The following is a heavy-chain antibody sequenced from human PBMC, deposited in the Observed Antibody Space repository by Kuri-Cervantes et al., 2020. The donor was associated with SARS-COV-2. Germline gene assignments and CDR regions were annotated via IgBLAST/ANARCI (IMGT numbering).Heavy chain of an antibody. CDR2: ISSSGSTI. CDR3: ASGELWADY. V-gene: IGHV3-48*04. J-gene: IGHJ4*02. D-gene: IGHD2-21*01. CDR1: GFTFSSYA. Sequence: GESLKISCAASGFTFSSYAMHWVRQAPGKGLEWVSYISSSGSTIYYADSVKGRFTISRDNAKNSLYLQMNSLRAEDTAVYYCASGELWADYWGQGTLVTVSS.